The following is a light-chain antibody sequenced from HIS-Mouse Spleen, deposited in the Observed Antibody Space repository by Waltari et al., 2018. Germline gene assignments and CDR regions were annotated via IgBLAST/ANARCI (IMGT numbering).Light chain of an antibody. CDR3: CSYAGSSTYVV. J-gene: IGLJ2*01. Sequence: QSALTQPASVSGSPGQSITISCTGTSSDVGSYNLVSWSHQHPGKAPKLMVYEGSKRPSGFSNRVSGSNAGNTASLTSAGLQAEDEADYSCCSYAGSSTYVVFGGGTKLTVL. CDR1: SSDVGSYNL. V-gene: IGLV2-23*01. CDR2: EGS.